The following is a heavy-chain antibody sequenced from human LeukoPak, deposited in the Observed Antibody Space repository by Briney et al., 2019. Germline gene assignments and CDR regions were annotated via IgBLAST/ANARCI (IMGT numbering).Heavy chain of an antibody. V-gene: IGHV4-39*07. J-gene: IGHJ5*02. D-gene: IGHD6-13*01. Sequence: GSLRLSCAASGLTISSYSMNWVRQPPGKGLEWIGSIYYSGSTYYNPSLKSRVTISVDTSKNQFSLKLSSVTAADTAVYYCARELRQQLVRGWFDPWGQGTLVTVSS. CDR1: GLTISSYSM. CDR2: IYYSGST. CDR3: ARELRQQLVRGWFDP.